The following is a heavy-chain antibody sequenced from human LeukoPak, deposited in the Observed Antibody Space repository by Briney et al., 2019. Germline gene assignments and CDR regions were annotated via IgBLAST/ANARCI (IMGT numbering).Heavy chain of an antibody. CDR2: IIPIFGTA. J-gene: IGHJ4*02. V-gene: IGHV1-69*05. CDR1: GGTFSSYA. Sequence: SVKVSCKASGGTFSSYAISWVRQAPGQGLEWMGGIIPIFGTANYAQKFQGKVTITTDESTSTAYMELSSLRSEDTAVYYCAREGGYSGYAYFDYWGQGTLVTVSS. D-gene: IGHD5-12*01. CDR3: AREGGYSGYAYFDY.